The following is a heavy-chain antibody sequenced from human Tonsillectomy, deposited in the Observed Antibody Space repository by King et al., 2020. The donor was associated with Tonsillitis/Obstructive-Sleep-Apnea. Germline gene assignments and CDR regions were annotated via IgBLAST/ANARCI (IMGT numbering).Heavy chain of an antibody. CDR3: AKDIQRVAACYYDSSGFDY. CDR2: ISWNRGSI. V-gene: IGHV3-9*01. J-gene: IGHJ4*02. Sequence: VQLVESGGGLVQPGRSLRLSCAASGFTFDDYAMHWVRQAPGKGLEWVSGISWNRGSIGYADSVKGRFTISRDNAKNSLYLQMNSLRAEDTALYYCAKDIQRVAACYYDSSGFDYWGQGTLVTVSS. CDR1: GFTFDDYA. D-gene: IGHD3-22*01.